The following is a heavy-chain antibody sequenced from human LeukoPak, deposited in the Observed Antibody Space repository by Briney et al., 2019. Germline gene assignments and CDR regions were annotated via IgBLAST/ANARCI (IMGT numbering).Heavy chain of an antibody. D-gene: IGHD3-22*01. V-gene: IGHV1-69*04. Sequence: SVKVSCKASGGTFSSYAISWVRQAPGQGLEWMGGIIPILGIANYAQKFQGRVTITADKSTSTAYMELSSLRSEDTAVYYCARGTYYYDSSGYLSCNWFDPWGQGTLVTVSS. J-gene: IGHJ5*02. CDR1: GGTFSSYA. CDR2: IIPILGIA. CDR3: ARGTYYYDSSGYLSCNWFDP.